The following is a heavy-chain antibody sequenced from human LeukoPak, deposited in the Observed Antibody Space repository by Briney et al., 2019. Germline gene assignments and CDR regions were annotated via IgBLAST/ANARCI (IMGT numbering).Heavy chain of an antibody. CDR2: ISGSGGST. CDR1: GFTFSSYA. CDR3: AKGLNGDYYNFDY. Sequence: GGSLRLSCAASGFTFSSYAMSWVRQAPGKGLEWVSAISGSGGSTYYADSAKGRFTISRDNSKNTLYLQMNSLRAEDTAVYYCAKGLNGDYYNFDYWGQGTLVTVSS. D-gene: IGHD4-17*01. J-gene: IGHJ4*02. V-gene: IGHV3-23*01.